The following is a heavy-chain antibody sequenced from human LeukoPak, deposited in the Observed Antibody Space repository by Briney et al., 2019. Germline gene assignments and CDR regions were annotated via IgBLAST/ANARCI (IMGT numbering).Heavy chain of an antibody. Sequence: ASVKVSCKASGYTFTSYGISWVRQAPGQGLEWMGWISAYNGNTNYAQKLQGRVTMTTDTSTSTAYMELRSLRSDDTAVYYCARINDYGDYVYLGYYYYGMDVWGQGTTVTVSS. CDR3: ARINDYGDYVYLGYYYYGMDV. V-gene: IGHV1-18*01. CDR1: GYTFTSYG. CDR2: ISAYNGNT. D-gene: IGHD4-17*01. J-gene: IGHJ6*02.